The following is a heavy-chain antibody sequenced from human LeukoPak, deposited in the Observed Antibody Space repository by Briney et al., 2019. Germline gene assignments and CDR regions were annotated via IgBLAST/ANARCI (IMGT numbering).Heavy chain of an antibody. CDR3: ARGGSSWSY. Sequence: GGSLRLSCAASGFTFSDYSMNWVRQAPRKGLEWVSSISSSSIYIYYADSVKGRFTISRDNAENSLYLQMNSLRAEDTAVYYCARGGSSWSYWGQGTLVTVSS. J-gene: IGHJ4*02. V-gene: IGHV3-21*01. D-gene: IGHD6-13*01. CDR1: GFTFSDYS. CDR2: ISSSSIYI.